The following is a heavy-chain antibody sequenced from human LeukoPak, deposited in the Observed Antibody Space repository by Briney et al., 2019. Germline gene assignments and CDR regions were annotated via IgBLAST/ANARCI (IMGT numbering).Heavy chain of an antibody. CDR1: GYTFTDYY. J-gene: IGHJ4*02. V-gene: IGHV1-2*02. Sequence: ASVKVSCKASGYTFTDYYIQWMRQAPGQGLEWMGWINPTSGGTDYAQKFQGRVTMTRDTPITTAYMELSGLRSDDTAVYYCARGVAATIDYWGQGTLVTVSS. CDR2: INPTSGGT. D-gene: IGHD2-21*01. CDR3: ARGVAATIDY.